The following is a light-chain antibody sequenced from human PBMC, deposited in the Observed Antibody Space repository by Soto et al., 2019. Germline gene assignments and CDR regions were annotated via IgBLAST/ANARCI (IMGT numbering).Light chain of an antibody. CDR1: QSVSSN. Sequence: EIVMTQSPATLSVSPGERATLSCRASQSVSSNLAWYQQKPDQAPRLLIYGASTRATGIPARFNGSGSGTEFTLTISSLQSEDFAVYYCQQYNNWPLTFGGGTKVEIK. CDR3: QQYNNWPLT. CDR2: GAS. V-gene: IGKV3-15*01. J-gene: IGKJ4*01.